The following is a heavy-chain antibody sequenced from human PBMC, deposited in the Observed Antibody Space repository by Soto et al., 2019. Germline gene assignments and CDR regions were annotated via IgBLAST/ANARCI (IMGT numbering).Heavy chain of an antibody. CDR1: GFTFRNYN. V-gene: IGHV3-21*01. CDR2: ISGTGVYI. Sequence: GGSLRLSCVASGFTFRNYNINWVRQAPGKGLEWVSHISGTGVYIHYADAVKGRFTISRDNAKSSVYLQMNSLRAEDTAVYYCAREGALKPFSSWGQGALVTVSS. CDR3: AREGALKPFSS. J-gene: IGHJ5*02.